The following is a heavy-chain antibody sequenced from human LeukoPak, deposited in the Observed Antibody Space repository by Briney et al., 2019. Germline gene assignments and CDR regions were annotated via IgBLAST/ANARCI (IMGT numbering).Heavy chain of an antibody. CDR1: GFTFSIYG. V-gene: IGHV3-30*03. CDR3: ARDLGNWGWNDF. CDR2: ISYDGSHK. J-gene: IGHJ4*02. Sequence: PGRSLRLSCAASGFTFSIYGMHWVRQAPGKGLEWVAIISYDGSHKYYADSVKGRFTISRDNSKNTLYLQMNSLRAEDTAVYYCARDLGNWGWNDFWGQGTLVTVSS. D-gene: IGHD7-27*01.